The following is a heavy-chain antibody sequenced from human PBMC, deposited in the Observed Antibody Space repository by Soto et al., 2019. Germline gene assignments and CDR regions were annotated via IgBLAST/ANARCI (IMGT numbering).Heavy chain of an antibody. V-gene: IGHV1-69*02. Sequence: GASVKVSCKASGGTFSSYTISWVRQAPGQGLEWMGRIIPILGIANYAQKFQGRVTITADKSTSTAYMELSSLRSEDTAVYYCSRGPSELRYFDYRGPNDNWFDPWGQGTLVTVSS. J-gene: IGHJ5*02. D-gene: IGHD3-9*01. CDR2: IIPILGIA. CDR1: GGTFSSYT. CDR3: SRGPSELRYFDYRGPNDNWFDP.